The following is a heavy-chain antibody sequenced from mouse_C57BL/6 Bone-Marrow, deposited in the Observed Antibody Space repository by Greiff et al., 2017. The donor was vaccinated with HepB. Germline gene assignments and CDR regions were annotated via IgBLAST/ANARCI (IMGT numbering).Heavy chain of an antibody. CDR2: INPNNGGT. D-gene: IGHD2-4*01. CDR3: ARSGYDYTWFAY. CDR1: GYTFTDYY. V-gene: IGHV1-26*01. J-gene: IGHJ3*01. Sequence: EVQLQQSGPELVKPGASVKISCKASGYTFTDYYMNWVKQSHGKSLEWIGDINPNNGGTSYNQKFKGKATLTVDKSSSTAYMELRSLTSEDSAVYYCARSGYDYTWFAYWGQGTLVTVSA.